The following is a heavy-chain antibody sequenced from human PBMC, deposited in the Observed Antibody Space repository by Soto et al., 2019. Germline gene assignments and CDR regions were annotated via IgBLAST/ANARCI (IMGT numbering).Heavy chain of an antibody. Sequence: QVQLVESGGGVVQPGRSLRLSCAASGFTFSSYAMHWVRQAPGKGLEWVAVISYDGSNKYYADSVKGRFTISRDNSKNTLYLQMNSLRAEDTAVYYCARVSSGSLYGMDLWGQGTTVTVSS. CDR2: ISYDGSNK. V-gene: IGHV3-30-3*01. J-gene: IGHJ6*02. CDR3: ARVSSGSLYGMDL. CDR1: GFTFSSYA. D-gene: IGHD1-26*01.